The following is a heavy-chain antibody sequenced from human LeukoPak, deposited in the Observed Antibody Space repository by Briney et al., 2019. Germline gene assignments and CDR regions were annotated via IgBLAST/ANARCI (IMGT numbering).Heavy chain of an antibody. J-gene: IGHJ4*02. V-gene: IGHV1-18*01. D-gene: IGHD3-9*01. Sequence: ASVKVSCKASGYTFTSYGISWVRQAPGQGLEWMGWISAYNGNTNYAQKLQGRVTMTTDTSTSTAYMELRSLGSDDTAVYYCARAGYYDILTGYYALRGFDYWGQGTLVTVSS. CDR3: ARAGYYDILTGYYALRGFDY. CDR1: GYTFTSYG. CDR2: ISAYNGNT.